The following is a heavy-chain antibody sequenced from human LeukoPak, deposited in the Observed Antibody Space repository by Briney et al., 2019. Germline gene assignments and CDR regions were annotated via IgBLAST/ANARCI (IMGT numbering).Heavy chain of an antibody. D-gene: IGHD6-13*01. CDR3: ARDRQQLVRGYYYYYMDV. V-gene: IGHV4-4*07. CDR1: GGSISSYY. CDR2: IYTSGST. Sequence: SETLSLTCTVSGGSISSYYWSWIRQPAGKGLEWIGRIYTSGSTNYNPSLKSRVTMSVDTSKNQFSLKLSSVTAADTAVYYCARDRQQLVRGYYYYYMDVWGKGTTVTISS. J-gene: IGHJ6*03.